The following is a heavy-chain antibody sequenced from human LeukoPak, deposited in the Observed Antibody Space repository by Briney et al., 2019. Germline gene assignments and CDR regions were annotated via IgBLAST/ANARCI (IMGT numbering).Heavy chain of an antibody. D-gene: IGHD6-19*01. Sequence: SXXSYWIXWVRQVPGKGLEWMGIIYPGDSDTRYSPSFQGQVTISADKSISTAYLQWSSLKASDTAMYYCATAYSSGWGLDPWGQGTLVTVSS. CDR3: ATAYSSGWGLDP. CDR1: SXXSYW. CDR2: IYPGDSDT. V-gene: IGHV5-51*01. J-gene: IGHJ5*02.